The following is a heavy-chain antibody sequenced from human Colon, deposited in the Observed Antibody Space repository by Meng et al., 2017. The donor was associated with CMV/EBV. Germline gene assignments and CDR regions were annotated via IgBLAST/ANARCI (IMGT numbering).Heavy chain of an antibody. D-gene: IGHD1-26*01. CDR2: ISSDGSNE. CDR3: TTDRVGAMFYTNPFDY. V-gene: IGHV3-30*03. CDR1: GFSLSSFG. J-gene: IGHJ4*02. Sequence: GGSLRLSCAASGFSLSSFGIHWVRQAPGKGLEWVSVISSDGSNEYYVDAVKGRFTISRDNAKNTLFLQMNSLGADDTGVYFCTTDRVGAMFYTNPFDYRGQGTLVTVSS.